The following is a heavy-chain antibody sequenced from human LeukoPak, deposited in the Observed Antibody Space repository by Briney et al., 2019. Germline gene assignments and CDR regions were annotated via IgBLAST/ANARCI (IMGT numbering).Heavy chain of an antibody. J-gene: IGHJ4*02. CDR3: ARGAETGTTHRQLDY. D-gene: IGHD1-1*01. V-gene: IGHV1-69*08. Sequence: SVKVSCKASGGTFSTYTITWVRQAPGQGLEWMGRIIPFYGTANYAQKFQGRLTITADKSTTTAYMELNTLTSEDTAVYYCARGAETGTTHRQLDYWGQGTLVTVSS. CDR2: IIPFYGTA. CDR1: GGTFSTYT.